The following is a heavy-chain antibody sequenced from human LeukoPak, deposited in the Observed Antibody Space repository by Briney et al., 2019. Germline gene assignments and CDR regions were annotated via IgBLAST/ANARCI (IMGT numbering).Heavy chain of an antibody. CDR1: GYSFTSYW. J-gene: IGHJ4*02. CDR3: ARHRGSYSYDY. V-gene: IGHV5-51*01. D-gene: IGHD1-26*01. Sequence: GESLKISCKSSGYSFTSYWIGWVRQMPGKVLEWRGIIYPGDSDIRYRPSFRGHVTISTDNANSPAYLQWSSLKASDTAMYYCARHRGSYSYDYWGQGTLVTVSS. CDR2: IYPGDSDI.